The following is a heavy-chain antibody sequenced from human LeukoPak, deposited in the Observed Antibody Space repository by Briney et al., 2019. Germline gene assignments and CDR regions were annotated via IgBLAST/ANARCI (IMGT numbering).Heavy chain of an antibody. CDR1: GFSFSDAW. CDR3: TICAGGSCYSTH. J-gene: IGHJ4*02. D-gene: IGHD2-15*01. Sequence: GGSLRLSCAASGFSFSDAWMSWIRQAPGKGLEWVGLTKSETDSGTTGYAGPVKDRFRISRDDSASTVFLQMNSLKTEDTGVYYCTICAGGSCYSTHWGQGAPVIVSS. CDR2: TKSETDSGTT. V-gene: IGHV3-15*07.